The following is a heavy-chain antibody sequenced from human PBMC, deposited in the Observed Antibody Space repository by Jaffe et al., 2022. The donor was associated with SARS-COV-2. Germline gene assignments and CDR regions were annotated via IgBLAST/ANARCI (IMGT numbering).Heavy chain of an antibody. V-gene: IGHV4-34*01. J-gene: IGHJ4*02. Sequence: QVQLQQWGAGLLKPSETLSLTCAVYGGSFSGYYWSWIRQPPGKGLEWIGEINHSGSTNYNPSLKSRVTISVDTSKNQFSLKLSSVTAADTAVYYCARDDYGDALGYWGQGTLVTVSS. CDR2: INHSGST. CDR3: ARDDYGDALGY. D-gene: IGHD4-17*01. CDR1: GGSFSGYY.